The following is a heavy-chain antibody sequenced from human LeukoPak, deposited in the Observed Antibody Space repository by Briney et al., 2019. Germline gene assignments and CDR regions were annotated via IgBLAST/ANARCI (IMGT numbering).Heavy chain of an antibody. D-gene: IGHD6-13*01. CDR2: IKPDGSET. J-gene: IGHJ4*02. Sequence: PGGPLRLSCAASRLTFSTYWMTWVRQAPGKGLGWVANIKPDGSETYYVDPVKGRFTISRDNAKNLLYLQMNSLRGEDTAVYYCGGFGYEAAVDLWGQGTLVTVSS. CDR3: GGFGYEAAVDL. CDR1: RLTFSTYW. V-gene: IGHV3-7*01.